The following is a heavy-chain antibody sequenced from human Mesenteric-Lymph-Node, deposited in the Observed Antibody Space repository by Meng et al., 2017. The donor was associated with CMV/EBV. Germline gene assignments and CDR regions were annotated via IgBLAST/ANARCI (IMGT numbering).Heavy chain of an antibody. CDR2: ISGSGDTT. Sequence: GGSLRLSCAASGFTFSSYAMHWVRQAPGKGLEWVSIISGSGDTTYFADSVKGRFTISRDNSKNTLFLQMNSLRAEDTAVYYCAKGPSNYDFWSGLLGYWGQGTLVTVSS. J-gene: IGHJ4*02. V-gene: IGHV3-23*01. CDR1: GFTFSSYA. D-gene: IGHD3-3*01. CDR3: AKGPSNYDFWSGLLGY.